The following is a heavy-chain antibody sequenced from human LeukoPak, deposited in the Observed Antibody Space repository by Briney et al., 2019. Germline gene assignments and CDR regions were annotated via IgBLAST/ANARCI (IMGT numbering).Heavy chain of an antibody. V-gene: IGHV1-69*04. CDR2: IIPIFGIA. CDR3: ARGRIAAAGSWFDP. CDR1: GGTFSSYA. D-gene: IGHD6-13*01. Sequence: ASVKVSCKASGGTFSSYAISWVPQAPGQGLEWMGRIIPIFGIANYAQKFQGRVTITADKSTSTAYMELSSLRSVDTAVYYCARGRIAAAGSWFDPWGQGTLVTVSS. J-gene: IGHJ5*02.